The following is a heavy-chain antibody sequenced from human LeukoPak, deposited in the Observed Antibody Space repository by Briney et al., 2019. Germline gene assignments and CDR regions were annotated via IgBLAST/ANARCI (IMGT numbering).Heavy chain of an antibody. Sequence: GGSLRLSCAASGFTFSSYGMHWVRQAPGKGLEWVAVIWYDGSNKYYADSVKGRFTISRDNSKNTLYLQMNNLRAEGTAVYYCAKGGHYSHFDYWGQGTLVTVSS. J-gene: IGHJ4*02. D-gene: IGHD3-10*01. CDR1: GFTFSSYG. V-gene: IGHV3-33*06. CDR3: AKGGHYSHFDY. CDR2: IWYDGSNK.